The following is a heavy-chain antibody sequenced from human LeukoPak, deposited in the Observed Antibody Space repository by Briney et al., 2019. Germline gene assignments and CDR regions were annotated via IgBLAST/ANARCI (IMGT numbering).Heavy chain of an antibody. Sequence: PSETLSLTCAVYGGSFSGYYWSWLRQPPGKGLEWIGEINHSGSTNYNPSLKSRVTISVDTSKNQFSLKLSSVTAADTAVYYCASGLLGRVIPPDFDYWGQGTLVTVSS. CDR3: ASGLLGRVIPPDFDY. CDR2: INHSGST. D-gene: IGHD3-16*02. CDR1: GGSFSGYY. J-gene: IGHJ4*02. V-gene: IGHV4-34*01.